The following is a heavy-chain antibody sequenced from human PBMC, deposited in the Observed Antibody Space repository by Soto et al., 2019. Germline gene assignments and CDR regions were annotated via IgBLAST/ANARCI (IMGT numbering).Heavy chain of an antibody. D-gene: IGHD1-20*01. CDR2: MNPNSGNT. CDR1: GYTFTSYD. Sequence: QVQLVQSGAEVKKPGASVKVSCKASGYTFTSYDINWVRQATGQGLEWMGWMNPNSGNTAYAQKFQXXVTMTRNTSISTAYMELSSLRSEATAVYYCAREITDYGMDVWGQGTTVTVSS. CDR3: AREITDYGMDV. J-gene: IGHJ6*02. V-gene: IGHV1-8*01.